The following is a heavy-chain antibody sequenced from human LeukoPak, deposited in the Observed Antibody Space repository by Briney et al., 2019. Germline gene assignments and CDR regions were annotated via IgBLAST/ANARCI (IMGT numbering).Heavy chain of an antibody. CDR3: AKDRYSSGWYGGPPVY. Sequence: GGSLRLSCAASGFTFSSYGMHWVRQAPGKGLEWVAFIRYDGSNKYYADSVKCRFTISRDNSKNTLYLQMNSLRAEDTAVYYCAKDRYSSGWYGGPPVYWGQGTLVTVSS. V-gene: IGHV3-30*02. J-gene: IGHJ4*02. CDR1: GFTFSSYG. D-gene: IGHD6-19*01. CDR2: IRYDGSNK.